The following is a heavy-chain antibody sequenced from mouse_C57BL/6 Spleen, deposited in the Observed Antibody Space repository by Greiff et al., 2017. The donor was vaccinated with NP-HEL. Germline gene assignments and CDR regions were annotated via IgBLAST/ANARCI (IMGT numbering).Heavy chain of an antibody. CDR2: ISDGGSYT. V-gene: IGHV5-4*03. Sequence: DVHLVESGGGLVKPGGSLKLSCAASGFTFGSYAMSWVRQTPEKRLEWVATISDGGSYTYYPDNVKGRFTISRDNAKNNLYLQMSHLKSEDTAMYYCARRGEFDYWGQGTTLTVSS. J-gene: IGHJ2*01. CDR3: ARRGEFDY. CDR1: GFTFGSYA.